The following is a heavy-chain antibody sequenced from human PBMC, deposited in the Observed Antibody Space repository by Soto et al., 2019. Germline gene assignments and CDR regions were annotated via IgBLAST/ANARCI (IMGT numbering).Heavy chain of an antibody. V-gene: IGHV1-3*01. CDR3: ARVYGGTIGWFDP. CDR1: GYTFTSYA. D-gene: IGHD1-7*01. CDR2: INAGNGNT. Sequence: QVQLVQSGAEVKKPGASVKVSCKASGYTFTSYAMHWVRQAPGQRLEWMGWINAGNGNTKYSQKFQGRVTITRDTSASTAYMELSSLRSEDTAVYYCARVYGGTIGWFDPWGQGTLVTVSS. J-gene: IGHJ5*02.